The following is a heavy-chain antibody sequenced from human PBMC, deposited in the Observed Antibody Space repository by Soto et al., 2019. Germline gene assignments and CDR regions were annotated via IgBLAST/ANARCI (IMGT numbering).Heavy chain of an antibody. D-gene: IGHD3-3*01. CDR1: GGSINSSDYY. V-gene: IGHV4-31*03. J-gene: IGHJ5*02. CDR2: IFYTGST. Sequence: SETLSLTGTVSGGSINSSDYYWTWIRQHPEKGLEWIGYIFYTGSTYYNPSLRSRATISVDTSNNQFSLRLTSVTAADTAVYYCARDRSLDLWSGSWFVPWGQGTLVTVSS. CDR3: ARDRSLDLWSGSWFVP.